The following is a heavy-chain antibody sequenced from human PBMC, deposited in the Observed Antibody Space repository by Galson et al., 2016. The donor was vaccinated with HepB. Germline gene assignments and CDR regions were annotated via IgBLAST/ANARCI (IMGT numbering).Heavy chain of an antibody. D-gene: IGHD6-13*01. CDR2: INFNSGST. Sequence: LRLSCAASGFTFSNYAISCVRQAPGQGLEWVSAINFNSGSTSYAASVKGRFTISRDNSKNTLYLPMKSLRAEDQAVHYCAKTRWAIGRFDYWGQGTRVTVSS. J-gene: IGHJ4*02. CDR1: GFTFSNYA. CDR3: AKTRWAIGRFDY. V-gene: IGHV3-23*01.